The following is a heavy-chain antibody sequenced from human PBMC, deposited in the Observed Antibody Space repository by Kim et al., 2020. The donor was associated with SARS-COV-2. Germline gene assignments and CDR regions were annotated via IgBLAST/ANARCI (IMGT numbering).Heavy chain of an antibody. V-gene: IGHV3-30*09. Sequence: GGSLRLSCAASGFTFSNYAMHWVRQAPGKGLEWVAIISYDGNNKNYGDSVKGRFAISRDSSKNTLYLQMNGLRAEDTALYYCARDAYGFDCWGQGTLVT. CDR3: ARDAYGFDC. J-gene: IGHJ4*02. CDR1: GFTFSNYA. D-gene: IGHD3-16*01. CDR2: ISYDGNNK.